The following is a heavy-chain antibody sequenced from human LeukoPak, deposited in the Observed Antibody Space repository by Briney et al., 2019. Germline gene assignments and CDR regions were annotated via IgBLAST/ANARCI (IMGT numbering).Heavy chain of an antibody. Sequence: PSETLSLTCTVSGGSISSGDYYWSWIRQPPGKGLEWIGYIYYSGSTYYNPSLKSRVTISVDTSKNQFSLKLSSVTAADTAVYYCARQLVETYYYYGMDVWGQGTTVTVSS. CDR1: GGSISSGDYY. D-gene: IGHD6-13*01. CDR2: IYYSGST. J-gene: IGHJ6*02. V-gene: IGHV4-30-4*02. CDR3: ARQLVETYYYYGMDV.